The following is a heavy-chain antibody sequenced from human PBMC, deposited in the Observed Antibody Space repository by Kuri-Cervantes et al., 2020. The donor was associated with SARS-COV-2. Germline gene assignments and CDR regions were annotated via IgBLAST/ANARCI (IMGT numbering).Heavy chain of an antibody. CDR3: ARLRSVFWFAEGKNAFDV. J-gene: IGHJ3*01. D-gene: IGHD3-10*01. Sequence: ASVKVSCKAFGYTFSDHYMYWVRQAPGQGLEWIGIINPSGSGTRYPQRFQGRVSMTRDTSTSTVYMELSSLTSEDTAIYYCARLRSVFWFAEGKNAFDVWGQGTRVTVSS. CDR2: INPSGSGT. CDR1: GYTFSDHY. V-gene: IGHV1-46*01.